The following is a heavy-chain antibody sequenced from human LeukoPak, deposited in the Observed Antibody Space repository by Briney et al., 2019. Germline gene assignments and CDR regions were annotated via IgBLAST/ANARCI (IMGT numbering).Heavy chain of an antibody. CDR2: MYYSGSS. D-gene: IGHD3-22*01. Sequence: SETLSLTCTVSGGSISSYYWSWIRQPPGKGLEWIGYMYYSGSSNYNPSLKSRVTISVDTSKNQISLKLSSVTAADTAVYYCARMHYDSSGYYDFITLYYYYYMDVWGKGTTVTASS. CDR1: GGSISSYY. V-gene: IGHV4-59*01. J-gene: IGHJ6*03. CDR3: ARMHYDSSGYYDFITLYYYYYMDV.